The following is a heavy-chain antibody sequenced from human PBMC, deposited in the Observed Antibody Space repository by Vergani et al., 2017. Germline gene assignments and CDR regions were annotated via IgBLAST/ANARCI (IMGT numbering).Heavy chain of an antibody. J-gene: IGHJ6*03. CDR1: GGTFSSYA. Sequence: QVQLVQSGAEVKKPGSSVQVSCKASGGTFSSYAISWVRQAPGQGLEWMGGIISIFGTANYAQTFQGRVTTTADESTRTAYMELSSLRSEDKAVYYCARGSSSSPYNYYFYYSYMDVGGKGTTVT. V-gene: IGHV1-69*01. CDR3: ARGSSSSPYNYYFYYSYMDV. CDR2: IISIFGTA. D-gene: IGHD6-6*01.